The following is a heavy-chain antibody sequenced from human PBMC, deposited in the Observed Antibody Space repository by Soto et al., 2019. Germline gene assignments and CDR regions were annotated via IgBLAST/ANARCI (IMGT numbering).Heavy chain of an antibody. CDR2: IDPKSGDT. CDR3: ARRHLLDYMRWCLDP. V-gene: IGHV1-2*02. CDR1: LSTFTENQ. Sequence: VAGQASLSTFTENQIHWVGRAPGQRIPWLGRIDPKSGDTTFAPTVQGRGTMTSDTSTNTAYLELTGLTSDDTAIYYCARRHLLDYMRWCLDPWGPGALETVSS. J-gene: IGHJ5*02. D-gene: IGHD2-21*02.